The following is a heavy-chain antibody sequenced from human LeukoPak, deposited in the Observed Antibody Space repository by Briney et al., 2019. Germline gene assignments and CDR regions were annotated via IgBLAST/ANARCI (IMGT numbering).Heavy chain of an antibody. CDR2: ISSSSSYI. V-gene: IGHV3-21*01. Sequence: PGGSLRLSCAASGFTFSSYSMNWVRHAPGKGLELVSSISSSSSYIYYADSVKGRFTISRDNAKNSLYLQMNSLRAEDTAVYYCARSSSGLPVNWGQGTLVTVSS. CDR1: GFTFSSYS. CDR3: ARSSSGLPVN. D-gene: IGHD3-10*01. J-gene: IGHJ4*02.